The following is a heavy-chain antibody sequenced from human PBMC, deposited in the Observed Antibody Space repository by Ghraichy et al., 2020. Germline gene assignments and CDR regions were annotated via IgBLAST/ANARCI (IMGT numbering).Heavy chain of an antibody. CDR1: GGSISSYY. D-gene: IGHD2-2*03. J-gene: IGHJ6*02. Sequence: SETLSLTCTVSGGSISSYYWSWIRQPAGKGLEWIGRIYTSGSTNYNPSLKSRVTMSVDTSKNQFSLKLSSVTAADTAVYYCARDQIGYCSSTSCYGNYYGMDVWGQGTTVTVSS. CDR2: IYTSGST. CDR3: ARDQIGYCSSTSCYGNYYGMDV. V-gene: IGHV4-4*07.